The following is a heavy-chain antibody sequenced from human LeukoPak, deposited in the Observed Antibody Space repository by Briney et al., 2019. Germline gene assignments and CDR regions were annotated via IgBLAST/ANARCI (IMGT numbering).Heavy chain of an antibody. Sequence: PGGALRLSCAASGFTFSSYSMNWVRQAPGKGLEWVSSISSSRSYIYYADSVKGRFTSYRDNAKNSLYLHMNSLRDEDTAVCYCVRGVGGSYGAFDIWGQGTMVTVSS. CDR3: VRGVGGSYGAFDI. V-gene: IGHV3-21*03. CDR1: GFTFSSYS. J-gene: IGHJ3*02. CDR2: ISSSRSYI. D-gene: IGHD1-26*01.